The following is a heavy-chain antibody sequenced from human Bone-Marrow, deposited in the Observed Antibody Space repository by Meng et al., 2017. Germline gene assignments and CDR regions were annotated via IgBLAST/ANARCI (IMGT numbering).Heavy chain of an antibody. D-gene: IGHD2-21*01. CDR3: AREGVPYVPGDL. CDR2: IHLNGRP. Sequence: QVQLQESGPGEVKPSGTLSLTCAVSGGSITSASWWSWVRQPPGKGLEWIGEIHLNGRPNYSPSLKSRVTISIDKSENHFSLKLTSVTAADTALYYCAREGVPYVPGDLWGQGTLVTVSS. CDR1: GGSITSASW. J-gene: IGHJ4*02. V-gene: IGHV4-4*02.